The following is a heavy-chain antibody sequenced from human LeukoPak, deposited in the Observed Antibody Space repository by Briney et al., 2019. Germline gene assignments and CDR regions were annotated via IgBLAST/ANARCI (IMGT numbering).Heavy chain of an antibody. Sequence: PSETLSLTCTVSGGSISSSSYYWGWIRQPPGKGLEWIGSIYYSGSTYYNPSLKSRVTISVDTSKNQFSLKLSSVTAADTAVYYCARHPRYGYPPGEFDYWGQGTLVTVSS. CDR2: IYYSGST. CDR3: ARHPRYGYPPGEFDY. V-gene: IGHV4-39*01. J-gene: IGHJ4*02. D-gene: IGHD5-18*01. CDR1: GGSISSSSYY.